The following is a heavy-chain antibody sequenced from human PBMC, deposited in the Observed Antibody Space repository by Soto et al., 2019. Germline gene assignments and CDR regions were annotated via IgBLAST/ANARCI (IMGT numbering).Heavy chain of an antibody. Sequence: SETLSLTCTVSVDAIKSFDWNWIRQSAGKGLEWIGRLSPTGSTDYNPSLQSRITISLGTSENQFSLKLHSVTAADTAMYYCATYPRGTGYFDSWGQGTLVTVSS. J-gene: IGHJ4*02. CDR2: LSPTGST. CDR3: ATYPRGTGYFDS. V-gene: IGHV4-4*07. CDR1: VDAIKSFD. D-gene: IGHD1-1*01.